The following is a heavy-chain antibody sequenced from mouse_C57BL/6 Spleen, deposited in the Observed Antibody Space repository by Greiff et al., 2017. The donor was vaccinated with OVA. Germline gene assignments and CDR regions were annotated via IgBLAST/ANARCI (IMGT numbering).Heavy chain of an antibody. Sequence: EVKLMESGRGLVKPGGSLKLSCAASGFTFSSYAMSWVRQTPEKRLEWVATISDGGSYTYYPDNVKGRFTISRDNAKNNLYLQMSHLKSEDTAMYYCAREPGFDYWGQGTTLTVSS. CDR3: AREPGFDY. CDR2: ISDGGSYT. J-gene: IGHJ2*01. V-gene: IGHV5-4*01. CDR1: GFTFSSYA.